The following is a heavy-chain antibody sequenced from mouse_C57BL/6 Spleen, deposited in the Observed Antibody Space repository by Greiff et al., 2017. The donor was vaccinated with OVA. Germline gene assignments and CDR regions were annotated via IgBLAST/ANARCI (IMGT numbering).Heavy chain of an antibody. CDR3: ARGGSNYVWYFDD. V-gene: IGHV15-2*01. CDR2: ILPSIGRT. CDR1: DSEVFPIAY. Sequence: QVQLQQSGSELRSPGSSVKLSCKDFDSEVFPIAYMSWVRQKPGHGFEWIGGILPSIGRTIYGEKFEDKATLDADTLSNTAYLELNRLTSEDSAIYYCARGGSNYVWYFDDWGQGTTLTVSS. D-gene: IGHD2-5*01. J-gene: IGHJ2*01.